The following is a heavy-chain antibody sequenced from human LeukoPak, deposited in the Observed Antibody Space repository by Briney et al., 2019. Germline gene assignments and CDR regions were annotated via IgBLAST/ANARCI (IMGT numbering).Heavy chain of an antibody. V-gene: IGHV3-15*01. CDR3: TTDLLYYYDSSGYYRDAFDI. CDR1: GFTFSNAW. CDR2: IKSKTDGGTT. D-gene: IGHD3-22*01. Sequence: GGSLRLSCAASGFTFSNAWMSWVRQAPGKGLEWVGRIKSKTDGGTTDYAAPVKGRFTISRDDSKNTLYLQMNSLKTEDTAVYYCTTDLLYYYDSSGYYRDAFDIWGQGTMVTVSS. J-gene: IGHJ3*02.